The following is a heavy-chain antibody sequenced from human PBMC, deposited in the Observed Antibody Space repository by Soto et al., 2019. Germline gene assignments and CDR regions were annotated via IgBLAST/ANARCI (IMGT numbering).Heavy chain of an antibody. CDR2: ISASGRDI. CDR1: GFTFSNFA. D-gene: IGHD6-19*01. CDR3: AKGKTSGWYYFDY. J-gene: IGHJ4*02. Sequence: GGSLRLSCGASGFTFSNFAMSWVRQAPGRGLEWVSGISASGRDIHYADSVKDRFTVSRDNSKNTLYLQMNSLRAEDTAIYYCAKGKTSGWYYFDYWGQGALVTVPQ. V-gene: IGHV3-23*01.